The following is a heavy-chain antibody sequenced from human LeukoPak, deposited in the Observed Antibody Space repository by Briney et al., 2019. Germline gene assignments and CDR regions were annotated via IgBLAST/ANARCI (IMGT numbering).Heavy chain of an antibody. J-gene: IGHJ4*02. CDR1: GGSISSGSYY. CDR3: ARNNGRGVPQYCFDY. CDR2: IYTSGST. Sequence: SQTLSLTCTVSGGSISSGSYYWSWIRQPAGKGLEWIGRIYTSGSTNYNPSLKSRVTISVDTSKNQFSLELSSVTAADTAVYYCARNNGRGVPQYCFDYWGQGTLVTVSS. D-gene: IGHD3-10*01. V-gene: IGHV4-61*02.